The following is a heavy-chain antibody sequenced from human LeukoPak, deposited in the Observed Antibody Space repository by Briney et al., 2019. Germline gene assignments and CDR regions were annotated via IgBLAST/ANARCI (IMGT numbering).Heavy chain of an antibody. CDR1: GFTFSTYS. V-gene: IGHV3-21*06. J-gene: IGHJ3*02. CDR3: ARGRSITILRGVAISDGFDI. Sequence: SWGSLRLSCAASGFTFSTYSMNWVRQAPGKGLEWVSSIATSSDYIYYAGSLKGRFTISRDNAKNSLYLHMNSLRPDDTAVYYCARGRSITILRGVAISDGFDIWGQGTKVTVS. D-gene: IGHD3-10*01. CDR2: IATSSDYI.